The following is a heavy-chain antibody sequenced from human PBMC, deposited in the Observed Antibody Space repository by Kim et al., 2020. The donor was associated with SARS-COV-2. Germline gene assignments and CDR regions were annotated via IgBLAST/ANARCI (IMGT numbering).Heavy chain of an antibody. Sequence: GGSLRLSCAVSGFTFSNYAMSWVRQAPGKGLECVSVISGGGSNTHYADSVKGRFTISRDNSKNTLYLQMDSLRGEDTGVYYCAKVRVGTTYDFDYWGQGTLVTVSS. CDR3: AKVRVGTTYDFDY. CDR2: ISGGGSNT. CDR1: GFTFSNYA. V-gene: IGHV3-23*01. D-gene: IGHD1-7*01. J-gene: IGHJ4*02.